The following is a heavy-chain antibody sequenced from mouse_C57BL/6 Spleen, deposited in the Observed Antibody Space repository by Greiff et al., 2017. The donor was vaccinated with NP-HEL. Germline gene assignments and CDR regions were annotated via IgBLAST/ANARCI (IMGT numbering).Heavy chain of an antibody. CDR1: GYTFTSYG. J-gene: IGHJ1*03. V-gene: IGHV1-81*01. D-gene: IGHD1-1*01. Sequence: VQLQESGAELARPGASVKLSCKASGYTFTSYGISWVKQRTGQGLEWIGEIYPRSGNTYYNEKFKGKATLTADKSSSTAYMELRSLTSEDSAVYFCARTPTTVVASRYFDVWGTGTTVTVSS. CDR3: ARTPTTVVASRYFDV. CDR2: IYPRSGNT.